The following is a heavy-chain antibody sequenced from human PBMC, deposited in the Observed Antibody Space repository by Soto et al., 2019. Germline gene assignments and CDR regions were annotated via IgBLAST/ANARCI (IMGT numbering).Heavy chain of an antibody. CDR1: EYSFTSYY. V-gene: IGHV1-46*01. CDR3: AATRGYSPPFDS. D-gene: IGHD3-22*01. CDR2: IDPSGDKP. J-gene: IGHJ4*02. Sequence: QVQLVQSGAEVKKPGASAKVSCKASEYSFTSYYIHWVRRAPGQGLEWMGMIDPSGDKPGYPQTFQGRVTMTSDTSTSTVYMELSSLRSEDTAMYYCAATRGYSPPFDSWGQGTRVTVS.